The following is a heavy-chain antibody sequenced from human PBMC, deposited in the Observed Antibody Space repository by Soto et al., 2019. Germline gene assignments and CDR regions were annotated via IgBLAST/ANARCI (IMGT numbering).Heavy chain of an antibody. V-gene: IGHV1-45*02. J-gene: IGHJ4*02. CDR3: ASSRIVVVPAAQQLPYFDY. Sequence: SVKVSCKASGYTFTYRYLHWVRQAPGQALEWMGWITPFNGNTNYAQKFQDRVTITRDRSMSTAYMELSSLRSEDTAMYYCASSRIVVVPAAQQLPYFDYWGQGTLVTVSS. D-gene: IGHD2-2*01. CDR1: GYTFTYRY. CDR2: ITPFNGNT.